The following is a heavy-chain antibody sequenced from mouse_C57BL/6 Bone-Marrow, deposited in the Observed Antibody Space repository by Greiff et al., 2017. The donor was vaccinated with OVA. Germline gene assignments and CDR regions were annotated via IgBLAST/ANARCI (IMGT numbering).Heavy chain of an antibody. D-gene: IGHD2-2*01. Sequence: QVQLQQPGAELVKPGASVKLPCKASGYTFTSYWMHWVKQRPGQGLEWIGMIHPNSGSTNYNEKFKSKATLTVDKSSSTAYMQLSSLTSEDSAVYYCARRMVTTTGFAYWGQGTLVTVSA. CDR3: ARRMVTTTGFAY. J-gene: IGHJ3*01. V-gene: IGHV1-64*01. CDR2: IHPNSGST. CDR1: GYTFTSYW.